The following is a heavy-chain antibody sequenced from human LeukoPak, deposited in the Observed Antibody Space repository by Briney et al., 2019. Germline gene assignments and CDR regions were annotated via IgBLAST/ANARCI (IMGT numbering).Heavy chain of an antibody. D-gene: IGHD6-13*01. J-gene: IGHJ4*02. V-gene: IGHV3-21*01. CDR1: GLTFSSYS. CDR3: AREGGQLARGDY. CDR2: ISSSSSYI. Sequence: GGSLRLSCAASGLTFSSYSMNWVRQAPGKGLEWVSSISSSSSYIYYADSVKGRFTISRDNAKNSLYLQMNSLRAEDTAVYYCAREGGQLARGDYWGQGTLVTVSS.